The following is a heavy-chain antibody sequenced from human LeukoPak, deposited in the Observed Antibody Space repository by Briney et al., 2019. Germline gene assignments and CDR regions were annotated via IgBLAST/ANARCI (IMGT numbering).Heavy chain of an antibody. CDR3: ARGGVAVAGQIDY. D-gene: IGHD2-15*01. Sequence: SVKVSCKASGYPFTDYYMHWVRQAPGQGLEWMGRINPNSGGTNYALKFQGKVTMTRDTSISTAYMELRRLRSDDTAVYYCARGGVAVAGQIDYWGQGTLVTVSS. CDR2: INPNSGGT. V-gene: IGHV1-2*06. CDR1: GYPFTDYY. J-gene: IGHJ4*02.